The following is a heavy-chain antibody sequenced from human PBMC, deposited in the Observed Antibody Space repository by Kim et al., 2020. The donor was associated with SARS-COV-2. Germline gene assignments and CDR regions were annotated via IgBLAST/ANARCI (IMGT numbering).Heavy chain of an antibody. V-gene: IGHV3-9*01. CDR2: ISWNSGSI. D-gene: IGHD2-15*01. Sequence: GGSLRLSCAASGFTFDDYAMHWVRQAPGKGLEWVSGISWNSGSIGYADSVKGRFTISRDNAKNSLYLQMNSLRAEDTALYYCAKDSEALGYCSGGSCYYHWFDPWGQGTLVTVSS. J-gene: IGHJ5*02. CDR1: GFTFDDYA. CDR3: AKDSEALGYCSGGSCYYHWFDP.